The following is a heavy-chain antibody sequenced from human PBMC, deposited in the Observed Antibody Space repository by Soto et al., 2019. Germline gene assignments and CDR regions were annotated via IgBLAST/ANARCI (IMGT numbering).Heavy chain of an antibody. V-gene: IGHV4-39*01. D-gene: IGHD4-4*01. J-gene: IGHJ6*02. Sequence: SETLSLTCTVSGGSISSSSYYWGWIRQPPGKGLEWIGSIYYSGSTYYNPSLKSRVTISVDTSKNQFSLKLSSVTAADTAVYYCASRAVTTSFEYYYYGMDVWGRGTTVTVSS. CDR2: IYYSGST. CDR1: GGSISSSSYY. CDR3: ASRAVTTSFEYYYYGMDV.